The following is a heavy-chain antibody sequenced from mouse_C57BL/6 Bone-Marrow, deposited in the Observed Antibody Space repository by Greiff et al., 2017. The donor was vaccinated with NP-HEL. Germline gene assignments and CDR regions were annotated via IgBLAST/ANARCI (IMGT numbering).Heavy chain of an antibody. CDR2: IYPRSGNT. Sequence: VKLMESGAELARPGASVKLSCKASGYTFTSYGISWVKQRTGQGLEWIGEIYPRSGNTYYNEKFKGKATLTADKSSSTAYMELRSLTSEDSAVYFCARGGKWLPSMDYWGQGTSVTVSS. CDR3: ARGGKWLPSMDY. J-gene: IGHJ4*01. CDR1: GYTFTSYG. V-gene: IGHV1-81*01. D-gene: IGHD2-2*01.